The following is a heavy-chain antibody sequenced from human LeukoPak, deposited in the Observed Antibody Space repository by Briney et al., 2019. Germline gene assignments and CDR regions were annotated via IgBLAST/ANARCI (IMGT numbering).Heavy chain of an antibody. CDR3: AISVTTEPNWFDP. J-gene: IGHJ5*02. Sequence: GGPLRLSCAASGFTFSSYAMSWVRQAPGKGLEWVSAISGSGGSTHYADSVKGRFTISRDDSKNTLYLQMNSLRAEDTAVYYCAISVTTEPNWFDPWGQGTLVTVSS. D-gene: IGHD4-17*01. CDR1: GFTFSSYA. CDR2: ISGSGGST. V-gene: IGHV3-23*01.